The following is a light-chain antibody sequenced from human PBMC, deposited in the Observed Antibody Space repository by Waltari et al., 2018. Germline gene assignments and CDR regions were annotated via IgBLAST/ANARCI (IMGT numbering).Light chain of an antibody. CDR3: QNHERLPAT. V-gene: IGKV3-11*01. Sequence: SCRASQSISKYLVWYQQRPGHAPRLLIYAASTGATGVPDRFSGSGYGTDFTLTISRLEPEDFAVYYCQNHERLPATFGQGTKVEIK. CDR1: QSISKY. CDR2: AAS. J-gene: IGKJ1*01.